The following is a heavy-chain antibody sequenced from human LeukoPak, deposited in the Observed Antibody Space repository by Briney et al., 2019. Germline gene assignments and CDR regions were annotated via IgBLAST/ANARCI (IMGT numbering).Heavy chain of an antibody. J-gene: IGHJ4*02. Sequence: GGSLRLSCAASGFTVSSNYMTWVRQAPGRGLEWVSVIYSGGSTYYADSVKGRFTISRDNSENTLYLQMNSLRAEDTAVYYCAKQPSQYYYDSSGYDYWGQGTLVTVSS. D-gene: IGHD3-22*01. V-gene: IGHV3-53*01. CDR3: AKQPSQYYYDSSGYDY. CDR1: GFTVSSNY. CDR2: IYSGGST.